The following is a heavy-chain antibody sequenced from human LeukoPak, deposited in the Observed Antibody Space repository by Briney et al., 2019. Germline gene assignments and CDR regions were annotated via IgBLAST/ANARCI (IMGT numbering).Heavy chain of an antibody. J-gene: IGHJ4*02. CDR2: IYHSGST. Sequence: SETLSLTCTVSGYSISSGYYWGWIRQPPGKGLEWIGSIYHSGSTYYNPSLKSRVTISVDTSKNQFSLKLSSVTAADTAVYYCARGPRWSGYFSYWGQGTLVTVSS. D-gene: IGHD3-3*01. CDR3: ARGPRWSGYFSY. V-gene: IGHV4-38-2*02. CDR1: GYSISSGYY.